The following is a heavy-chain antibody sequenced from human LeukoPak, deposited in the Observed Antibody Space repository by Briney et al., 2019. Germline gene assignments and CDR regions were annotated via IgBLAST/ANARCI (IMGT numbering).Heavy chain of an antibody. CDR3: ARVKGYCGSTSCYGYFDY. CDR1: GGSFSGYY. CDR2: INHSGST. Sequence: SETLSLTCAVYGGSFSGYYWSWSRQPPGRGLEWIGEINHSGSTNYNPSLKSRVTISVDTSKNQFSLKLSSVTAADTAVYYCARVKGYCGSTSCYGYFDYWGQGTLVTVSS. J-gene: IGHJ4*02. V-gene: IGHV4-34*01. D-gene: IGHD2-2*01.